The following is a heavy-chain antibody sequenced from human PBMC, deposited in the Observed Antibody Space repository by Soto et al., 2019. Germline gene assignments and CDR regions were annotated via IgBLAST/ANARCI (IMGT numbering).Heavy chain of an antibody. CDR1: GFTFTSYG. Sequence: GGSLRLSCAASGFTFTSYGMHWVRQAPGKGLEWVAGIWYDGNSKYYEDSVKGRFTISRDNSKNTLYLEMNSLRGDDTAVYYCARENYYHTSGLDYWGQGTLVTVSS. CDR3: ARENYYHTSGLDY. D-gene: IGHD3-10*01. J-gene: IGHJ4*02. CDR2: IWYDGNSK. V-gene: IGHV3-33*01.